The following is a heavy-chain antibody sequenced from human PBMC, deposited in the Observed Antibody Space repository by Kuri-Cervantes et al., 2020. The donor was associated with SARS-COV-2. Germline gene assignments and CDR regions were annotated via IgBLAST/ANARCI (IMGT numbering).Heavy chain of an antibody. V-gene: IGHV1-69*13. CDR3: ARDSLAEWLGDAFDI. CDR2: IIPIFGTA. D-gene: IGHD3-3*01. J-gene: IGHJ3*02. CDR1: GGTFSSYA. Sequence: SVKVSCKASGGTFSSYATSWVRQAPGQGLEWMGGIIPIFGTANYAQKFQGRVTITADESTSTAYMELSSLRSEDTAVYYCARDSLAEWLGDAFDIWGQGTMVTVSS.